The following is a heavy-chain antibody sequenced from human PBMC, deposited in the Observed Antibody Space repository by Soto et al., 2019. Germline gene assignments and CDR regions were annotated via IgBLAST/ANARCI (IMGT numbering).Heavy chain of an antibody. D-gene: IGHD5-12*01. V-gene: IGHV1-2*02. CDR2: INLNSGDT. Sequence: ASVKVSCKTSGDTFTDSSMHWVRQAPGQGLEWMGWINLNSGDTNYAEKFRGRVTMTRDTSIITAYMELTRLKSDDTAVYYCARDLGGYDLYGPDTWGQGTLVTVSS. J-gene: IGHJ5*02. CDR1: GDTFTDSS. CDR3: ARDLGGYDLYGPDT.